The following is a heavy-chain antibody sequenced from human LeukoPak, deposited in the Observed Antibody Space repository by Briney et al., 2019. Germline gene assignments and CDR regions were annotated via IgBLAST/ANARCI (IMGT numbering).Heavy chain of an antibody. V-gene: IGHV3-23*01. CDR2: ISGSGGST. CDR1: GFTFSSYA. CDR3: AKSTAMVTSFDY. D-gene: IGHD5-18*01. J-gene: IGHJ4*02. Sequence: EASLRLSCAASGFTFSSYAMSWVRQAPGKGLEWVSAISGSGGSTYYADSVKGRFTISRDNSKNTLYLQMNSLRAEDTAVYYCAKSTAMVTSFDYWGQGTLVTVSS.